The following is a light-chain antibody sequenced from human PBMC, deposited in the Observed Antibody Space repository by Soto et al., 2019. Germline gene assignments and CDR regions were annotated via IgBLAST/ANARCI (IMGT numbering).Light chain of an antibody. CDR2: GAS. CDR3: QQYNNWPPGT. Sequence: EIVMTQSPATLSVSPGERATLSCRASQSVSSNIAWYQQKPGQAPRLLIYGASARATGIPARFSGSWSGTEFTLTMSSLQSADFAIYYCQQYNNWPPGTFGQGTKLEIK. V-gene: IGKV3-15*01. J-gene: IGKJ2*01. CDR1: QSVSSN.